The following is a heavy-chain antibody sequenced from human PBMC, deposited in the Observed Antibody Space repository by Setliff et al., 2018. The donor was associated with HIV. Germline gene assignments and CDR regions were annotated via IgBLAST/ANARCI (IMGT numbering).Heavy chain of an antibody. CDR2: INHSGST. J-gene: IGHJ4*02. CDR3: AREGRRLLWFGAELDY. Sequence: SETLSLTCAVYGGSFSGYYWSWIRQPPGKGLEWIGEINHSGSTNYNMSLWSRVTISLDASRNQFSLKLSSVTAADTAVYYCAREGRRLLWFGAELDYWGQGTLVTVSS. D-gene: IGHD3-10*01. CDR1: GGSFSGYY. V-gene: IGHV4-34*01.